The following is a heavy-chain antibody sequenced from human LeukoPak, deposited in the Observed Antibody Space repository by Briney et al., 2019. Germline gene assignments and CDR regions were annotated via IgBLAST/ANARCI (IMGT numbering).Heavy chain of an antibody. D-gene: IGHD6-19*01. V-gene: IGHV1-46*01. CDR1: GYTFTSYY. CDR2: INPTGGST. Sequence: ASVKVSCKASGYTFTSYYMHWVRQPPGQGLEWMGIINPTGGSTSYAQKFQGRLTMTRDTSTSTVYMELSSLRSEDTAVYYCARYPHENSSGWPYYFDYWGQGTLVTVSS. J-gene: IGHJ4*02. CDR3: ARYPHENSSGWPYYFDY.